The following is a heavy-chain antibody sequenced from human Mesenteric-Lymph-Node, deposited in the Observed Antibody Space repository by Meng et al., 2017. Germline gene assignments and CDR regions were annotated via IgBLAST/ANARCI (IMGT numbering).Heavy chain of an antibody. D-gene: IGHD3-16*01. V-gene: IGHV1-18*01. CDR1: GNAFISYV. CDR2: IAAYNGDT. Sequence: ASVKVSCKASGNAFISYVLSWVRQAPGQGLEWMGWIAAYNGDTNYAQNFQGRLTMTTDTSMSTAYMELRSLRSDDTAVYYCVTGWNAYMNYWGQGSLVTVSS. CDR3: VTGWNAYMNY. J-gene: IGHJ4*02.